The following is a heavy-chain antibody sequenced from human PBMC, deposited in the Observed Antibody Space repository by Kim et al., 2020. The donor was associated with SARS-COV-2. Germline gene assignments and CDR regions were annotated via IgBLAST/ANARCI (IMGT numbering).Heavy chain of an antibody. CDR1: GGSISSGGYY. CDR2: IYYSGST. Sequence: SETLSLTCTVSGGSISSGGYYWSWIRQHPGKGLEWIGYIYYSGSTYYNPSLKSRVTISVDTSKNQFSLKLSSVTAADTAVYYCARENGDDILTGYYDYWGQGTLVTVSS. V-gene: IGHV4-31*03. CDR3: ARENGDDILTGYYDY. J-gene: IGHJ4*02. D-gene: IGHD3-9*01.